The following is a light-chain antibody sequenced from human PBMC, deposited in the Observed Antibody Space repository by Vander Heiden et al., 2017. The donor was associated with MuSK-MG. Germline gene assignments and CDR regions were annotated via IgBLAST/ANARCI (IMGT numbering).Light chain of an antibody. V-gene: IGKV1-5*03. CDR2: KAS. CDR3: QQYSDYAT. Sequence: DIHMTQSPSTLSASLGDSVTITCRASQSIGTWLAWYQQKPGTAPKLPIYKASKLDSGVPSRFSGSGSETEFTLTISSLQPDDFATYYCQQYSDYATFGQGTKVEI. CDR1: QSIGTW. J-gene: IGKJ1*01.